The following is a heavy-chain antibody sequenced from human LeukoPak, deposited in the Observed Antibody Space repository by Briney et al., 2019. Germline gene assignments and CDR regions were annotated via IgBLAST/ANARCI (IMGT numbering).Heavy chain of an antibody. V-gene: IGHV4-38-2*02. CDR3: ARGAEYYAIWRGYAGYSDY. CDR1: GYSISNGYY. D-gene: IGHD3-3*01. CDR2: RST. J-gene: IGHJ4*02. Sequence: PSGTLSLTCTVSGYSISNGYYWGWIRQPPGKGLEWVGSRSTYYNPSLRSRITTSLDRSKQKFSLKLTSVTAADTAVYFCARGAEYYAIWRGYAGYSDYWGQGISVTVSS.